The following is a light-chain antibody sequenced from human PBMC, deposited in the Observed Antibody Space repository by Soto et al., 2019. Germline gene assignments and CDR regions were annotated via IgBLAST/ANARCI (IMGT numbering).Light chain of an antibody. J-gene: IGLJ2*01. Sequence: QSVLTQPPSVSGAPGQRVTISCTGSSSNIGAGYEVHWYQQVPGTAPKLLIYGNSNRPSGVPDRFSGSKSGTSASLAITGLQAEDEADYYCQSYDSSLSVVFGGGTKLTV. CDR3: QSYDSSLSVV. CDR2: GNS. V-gene: IGLV1-40*01. CDR1: SSNIGAGYE.